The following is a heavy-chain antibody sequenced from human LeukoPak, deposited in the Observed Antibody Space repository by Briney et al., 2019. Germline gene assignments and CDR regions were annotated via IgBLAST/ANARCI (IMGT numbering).Heavy chain of an antibody. J-gene: IGHJ6*02. CDR2: ISSSSSTI. Sequence: GGSLRLSCAASGFTFSSYSMNWVRQAPGKGLEWVSYISSSSSTIYYADSVKGRFTISRDNAKNPLYLQMNSLRAEDTAVYYCARDSVTMVRGVIIADIYYYYGMDVWGQGTTVTVSS. CDR3: ARDSVTMVRGVIIADIYYYYGMDV. V-gene: IGHV3-48*01. D-gene: IGHD3-10*01. CDR1: GFTFSSYS.